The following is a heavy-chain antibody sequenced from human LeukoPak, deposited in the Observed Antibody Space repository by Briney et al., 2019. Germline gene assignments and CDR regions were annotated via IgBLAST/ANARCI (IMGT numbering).Heavy chain of an antibody. D-gene: IGHD5-24*01. J-gene: IGHJ5*02. CDR2: IYYSGTT. CDR3: ARSRDGNNVDT. V-gene: IGHV4-59*01. CDR1: GGSISSYY. Sequence: SETLSLTCIVSGGSISSYYWSWLRQPPGKGLEWIGHIYYSGTTNYSPSLKSRVTISVDTSKTQFSLKLTSVTAADTAVFYCARSRDGNNVDTWGQGTLVTVSS.